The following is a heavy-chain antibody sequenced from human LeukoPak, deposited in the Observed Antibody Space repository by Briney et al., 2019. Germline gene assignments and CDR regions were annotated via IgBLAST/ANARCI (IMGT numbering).Heavy chain of an antibody. CDR2: MNPNSGNT. V-gene: IGHV1-8*01. J-gene: IGHJ4*02. D-gene: IGHD3-3*01. CDR3: ARGGVLRFLEWLPSYFDY. Sequence: ASVKVSCKASGYTFTSYDINWVRQATGQGLEWMGWMNPNSGNTGYAQKFQGRVTMTRNTSISTAYMELSSLRSEDTGVYYCARGGVLRFLEWLPSYFDYWGQGTLVTVSS. CDR1: GYTFTSYD.